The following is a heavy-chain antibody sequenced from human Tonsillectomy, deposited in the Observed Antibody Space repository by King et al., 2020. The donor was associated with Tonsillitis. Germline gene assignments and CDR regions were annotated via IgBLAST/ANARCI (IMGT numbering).Heavy chain of an antibody. CDR2: INPNSGGT. CDR3: ARDSYDFWSGRYGMDV. J-gene: IGHJ6*02. Sequence: VQLVESGAEVKKPGASVKVSCKASGYTFTGYYMHWVRQAPGQGLEWRGWINPNSGGTNYAQKFQGRVTMTRDTSISTAYMELSRLRSDDTAVYYCARDSYDFWSGRYGMDVWGQGTTVTVSS. CDR1: GYTFTGYY. D-gene: IGHD3-3*01. V-gene: IGHV1-2*02.